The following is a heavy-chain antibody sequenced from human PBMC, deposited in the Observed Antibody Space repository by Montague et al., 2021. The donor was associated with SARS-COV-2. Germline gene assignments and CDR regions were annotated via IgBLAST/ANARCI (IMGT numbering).Heavy chain of an antibody. Sequence: SETLSLTCTVSGGSISSSSYYWGWLRQPPGKGLEWIGSIYHSGSTYYNPSLKSRVTISVDTSKNQFSLKLSSVTAADTAVYYCARAFTDWLRYYGMDVWGQGTTVTVSS. CDR3: ARAFTDWLRYYGMDV. D-gene: IGHD3-9*01. CDR1: GGSISSSSYY. J-gene: IGHJ6*02. V-gene: IGHV4-39*01. CDR2: IYHSGST.